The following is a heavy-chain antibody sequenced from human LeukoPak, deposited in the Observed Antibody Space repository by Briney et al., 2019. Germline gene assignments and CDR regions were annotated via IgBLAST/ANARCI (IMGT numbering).Heavy chain of an antibody. V-gene: IGHV1-2*04. Sequence: ASVKVSCKASGYTFTGYYMHWVRLAPGQGLEWMGWTNPNSGGTNYAQKFEGWVTMTRDTSTSTAHMELSSQGSDDTAVYYCARGPRRGYSYGHINYWGQGTLVTVSS. CDR2: TNPNSGGT. D-gene: IGHD5-18*01. CDR1: GYTFTGYY. J-gene: IGHJ4*02. CDR3: ARGPRRGYSYGHINY.